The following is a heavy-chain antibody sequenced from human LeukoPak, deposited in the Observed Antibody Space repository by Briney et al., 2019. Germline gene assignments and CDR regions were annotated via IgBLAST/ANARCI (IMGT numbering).Heavy chain of an antibody. J-gene: IGHJ1*01. CDR1: GFTFSNAW. Sequence: GGSLRLSCAASGFTFSNAWMNWVRQAPGKGLEWVGRIKSKTDGGTTDYAAPVKGRFTISRDNSKNTLYLQMNSLRAEDTAVYYCAKGYDSSSWYYFQHWGQGTLVTVSS. CDR3: AKGYDSSSWYYFQH. V-gene: IGHV3-15*07. CDR2: IKSKTDGGTT. D-gene: IGHD6-13*01.